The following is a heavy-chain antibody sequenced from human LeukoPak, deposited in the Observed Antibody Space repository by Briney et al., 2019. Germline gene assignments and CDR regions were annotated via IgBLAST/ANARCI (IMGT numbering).Heavy chain of an antibody. CDR1: GFTFSSYA. J-gene: IGHJ4*02. D-gene: IGHD6-13*01. CDR2: ISYDGSNK. CDR3: ARDSSSWLYFDY. V-gene: IGHV3-30*04. Sequence: GGSLRLSCAASGFTFSSYAMHWVRQAPGKGLEWVAVISYDGSNKYYADSVKGRFTISRDNSKNTLYLQMNSLRAKDTAVYYCARDSSSWLYFDYWGQGTLVTVSS.